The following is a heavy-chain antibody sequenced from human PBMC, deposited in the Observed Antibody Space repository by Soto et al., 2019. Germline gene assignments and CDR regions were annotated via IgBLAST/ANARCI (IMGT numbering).Heavy chain of an antibody. CDR1: GYSFPSYG. CDR2: IFPVDSDT. J-gene: IGHJ6*02. V-gene: IGHV5-51*01. CDR3: ASLIMVRGPNYYAMDV. Sequence: GESLKISCKGSGYSFPSYGIGWVRQMPGKGLEWMGIIFPVDSDTSYSPSFQGQVTISADKSLSTAYLQWSSLKASDTAMYYCASLIMVRGPNYYAMDVWGQGTTVTVSS. D-gene: IGHD3-10*01.